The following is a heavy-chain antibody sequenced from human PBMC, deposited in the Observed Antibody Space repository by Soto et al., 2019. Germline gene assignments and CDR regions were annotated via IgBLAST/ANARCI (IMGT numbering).Heavy chain of an antibody. V-gene: IGHV1-2*04. Sequence: ASVKVSCKASGYTFTGYYMHWVRQAPGQGLEWMGWINPNSGGTNYAQKFQGWVTMTRDTSISTAYMELSGLRSDDTAVYYCARGIPIAAAGPLSKNYYYYLEVWGKGTTVTVSS. D-gene: IGHD6-13*01. CDR1: GYTFTGYY. J-gene: IGHJ6*03. CDR3: ARGIPIAAAGPLSKNYYYYLEV. CDR2: INPNSGGT.